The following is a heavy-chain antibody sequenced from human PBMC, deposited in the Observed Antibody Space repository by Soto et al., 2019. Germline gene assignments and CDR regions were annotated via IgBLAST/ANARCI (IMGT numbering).Heavy chain of an antibody. J-gene: IGHJ5*02. D-gene: IGHD1-20*01. CDR1: GFSFSDYT. CDR2: ISRGSDYI. V-gene: IGHV3-21*01. Sequence: EVHLVESGGGLVKPGGSLRLTCAGSGFSFSDYTMNWVRQAPGKGLEWVSSISRGSDYIFYADTVKGRFTISRDNARNSLDLEMSRLRAEDTAVYYCAKDSGCVNNACAYDPWGQGTLVSVSS. CDR3: AKDSGCVNNACAYDP.